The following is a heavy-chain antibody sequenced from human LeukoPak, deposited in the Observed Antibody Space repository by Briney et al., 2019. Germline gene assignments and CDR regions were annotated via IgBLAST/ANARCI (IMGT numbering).Heavy chain of an antibody. CDR2: IVVGSGNT. CDR1: GSSFTSIA. CDR3: ARESDSGKDFDC. D-gene: IGHD1-26*01. Sequence: SVKVSCKASGSSFTSIAMQWVRQARGQRLEWIGWIVVGSGNTNYAQKFQGRVTMTRDTSTSTVYMELSSLGSEDTAVYYCARESDSGKDFDCWGQGTLVTVSS. V-gene: IGHV1-58*02. J-gene: IGHJ4*02.